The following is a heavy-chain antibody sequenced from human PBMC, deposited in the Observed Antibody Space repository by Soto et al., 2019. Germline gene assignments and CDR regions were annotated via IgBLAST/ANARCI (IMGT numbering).Heavy chain of an antibody. CDR3: ARRVHYDRSGYYYFY. J-gene: IGHJ4*02. D-gene: IGHD3-22*01. CDR2: IIPLFGTA. Sequence: QVQLVQSGAEVKKPGSSVKVSCKASGGTFSTYAIDWVRQAPGQGLEWMGGIIPLFGTAKYAQNFQGRITITADESTNTAYIELRSLRAQDKAVYDCARRVHYDRSGYYYFYWGQGTLVTVSS. CDR1: GGTFSTYA. V-gene: IGHV1-69*01.